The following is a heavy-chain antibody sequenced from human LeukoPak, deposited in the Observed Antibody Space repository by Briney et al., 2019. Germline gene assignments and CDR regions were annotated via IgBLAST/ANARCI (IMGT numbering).Heavy chain of an antibody. Sequence: GGSLRLSCAASGFTFTTAWMSWVRQAPGKGLEWVGRIKGTNDGGTADYAAPVKGRFIISRDDSKNTLYLQMNSLKTEDTAVYYCSTDWSSSSHWGQGTLVTASS. V-gene: IGHV3-15*01. CDR1: GFTFTTAW. CDR2: IKGTNDGGTA. CDR3: STDWSSSSH. J-gene: IGHJ4*02. D-gene: IGHD6-13*01.